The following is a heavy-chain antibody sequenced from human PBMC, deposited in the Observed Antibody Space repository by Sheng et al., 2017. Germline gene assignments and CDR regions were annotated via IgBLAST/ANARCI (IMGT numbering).Heavy chain of an antibody. Sequence: QVQLVESGGGVVQPGRSLRLSCAASGFTFSSYAMHWVRQAPGKGLEWVAVISYDGSNKYYADSVKGRFTISRDNSKNTLYLQMNSLRAEDTAVYYCARDSQWELFPGHFQHWGQGTLVTVSS. V-gene: IGHV3-30*04. CDR1: GFTFSSYA. D-gene: IGHD1-26*01. CDR3: ARDSQWELFPGHFQH. J-gene: IGHJ1*01. CDR2: ISYDGSNK.